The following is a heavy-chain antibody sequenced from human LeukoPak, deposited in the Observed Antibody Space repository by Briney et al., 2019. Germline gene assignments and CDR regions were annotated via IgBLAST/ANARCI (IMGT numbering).Heavy chain of an antibody. CDR1: GGTFRTYA. CDR2: ITPIFGTA. D-gene: IGHD2-2*01. Sequence: SVKVSCKASGGTFRTYAISWVRQAPGQGLEWMGGITPIFGTANYAQKFQGRVTITADKSTSAAYMELSSLRSEDTAVYYCASGQYCSSTTCYGAYWGQGTLVTVSS. J-gene: IGHJ4*02. V-gene: IGHV1-69*06. CDR3: ASGQYCSSTTCYGAY.